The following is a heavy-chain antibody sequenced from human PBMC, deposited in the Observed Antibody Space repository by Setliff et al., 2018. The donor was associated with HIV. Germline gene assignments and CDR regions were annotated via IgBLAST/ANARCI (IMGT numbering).Heavy chain of an antibody. V-gene: IGHV1-18*01. Sequence: GPSVKVSCKASGYTFTRFGISWVRQAPGQGLEWMGWISGHNGHTDFAQKFQGRVTVTTDTSTETAYMELRSLRSDDTAVYYCARDMQQLVPGERYYYVDVWGKGTTVTVSS. CDR2: ISGHNGHT. CDR3: ARDMQQLVPGERYYYVDV. D-gene: IGHD6-13*01. CDR1: GYTFTRFG. J-gene: IGHJ6*03.